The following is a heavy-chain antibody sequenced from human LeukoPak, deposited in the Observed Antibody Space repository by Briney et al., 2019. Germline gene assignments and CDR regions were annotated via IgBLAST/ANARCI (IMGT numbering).Heavy chain of an antibody. J-gene: IGHJ4*02. Sequence: GRSLRLSCAASGFTFSSYGMHWVRQAPGKGLEWVAVISYDGSNKYYADSVKGRFTISRDNSKNTLYLQMNSLRAEDTAVYYCAKNRDDWLLNYFAYWGQGTLVTVSS. CDR2: ISYDGSNK. V-gene: IGHV3-30*18. CDR3: AKNRDDWLLNYFAY. D-gene: IGHD3-9*01. CDR1: GFTFSSYG.